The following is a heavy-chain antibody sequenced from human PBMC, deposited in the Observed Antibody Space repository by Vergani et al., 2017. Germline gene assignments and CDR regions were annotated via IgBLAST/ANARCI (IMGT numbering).Heavy chain of an antibody. CDR2: IYHSWST. CDR1: GYSISSGYY. J-gene: IGHJ4*02. D-gene: IGHD5-24*01. CDR3: AGAMTTTDY. V-gene: IGHV4-38-2*02. Sequence: QVQLQESGPGLVKPSETLSLTCTVSGYSISSGYYWGWIRQPPGKGLEWIVSIYHSWSTYYNPSLKSRVTISVDTSKNQFSLKLNSVTAADTAVYYCAGAMTTTDYWGQGTLVTVSS.